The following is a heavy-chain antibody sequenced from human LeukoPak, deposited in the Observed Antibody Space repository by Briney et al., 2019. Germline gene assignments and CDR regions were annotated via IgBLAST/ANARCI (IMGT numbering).Heavy chain of an antibody. J-gene: IGHJ3*02. CDR1: GGTFSSYA. V-gene: IGHV1-69*13. CDR3: ARGRWRGRGITMIVVVNPGAFDI. CDR2: IIPIFGTA. Sequence: SVKVSCKASGGTFSSYAISWVRQAPGQGLEWMGGIIPIFGTANYAQKFQGRVTITADESTSTAYMELSSLRSEDTAVYYCARGRWRGRGITMIVVVNPGAFDIWGQGTMVTVSS. D-gene: IGHD3-22*01.